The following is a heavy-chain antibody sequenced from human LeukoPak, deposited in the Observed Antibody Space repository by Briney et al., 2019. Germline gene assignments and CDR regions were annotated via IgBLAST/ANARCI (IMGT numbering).Heavy chain of an antibody. D-gene: IGHD5-12*01. CDR2: VSGGGDDT. V-gene: IGHV3-23*01. CDR3: AKPTSDY. J-gene: IGHJ4*02. CDR1: GFSVSSYV. Sequence: GGSLRLSCAASGFSVSSYVMTWVRQAPGKGLEWLSTVSGGGDDTFYADSVKGRFTISRDNSKNTLYLQMNSLRAEDTAVYYCAKPTSDYWGQGTLVTVSS.